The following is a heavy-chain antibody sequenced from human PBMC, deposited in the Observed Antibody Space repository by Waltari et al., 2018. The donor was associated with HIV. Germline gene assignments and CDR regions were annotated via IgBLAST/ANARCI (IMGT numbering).Heavy chain of an antibody. CDR3: ARTPAYYYDSSGAALDY. CDR1: GFTVSSNY. Sequence: EVQLVESGGGLIQPGGSLRLSCAASGFTVSSNYMSWVRQAPGKGLGWVSVSYSGGSTYYADSGKGRFTISRDNSKNTLYLQMNSLRAEDTAVYYCARTPAYYYDSSGAALDYWGQGTLVTVSS. D-gene: IGHD3-22*01. V-gene: IGHV3-53*01. CDR2: SYSGGST. J-gene: IGHJ4*02.